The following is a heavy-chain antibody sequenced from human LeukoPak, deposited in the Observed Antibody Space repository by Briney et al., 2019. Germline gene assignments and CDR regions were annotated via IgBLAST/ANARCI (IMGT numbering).Heavy chain of an antibody. D-gene: IGHD5-18*01. CDR3: ARGGIQLWSNNWVDP. J-gene: IGHJ5*02. CDR1: GVTFRSYA. CDR2: VYYSGTN. Sequence: KSGGSLRLSCAASGVTFRSYAMHWVRQAPGKGLEWIGYVYYSGTNNYNPSLRSRVTISVDTSKNQFSLKLSSVTAADTAVYYCARGGIQLWSNNWVDPWGQGILVTVSS. V-gene: IGHV4-59*01.